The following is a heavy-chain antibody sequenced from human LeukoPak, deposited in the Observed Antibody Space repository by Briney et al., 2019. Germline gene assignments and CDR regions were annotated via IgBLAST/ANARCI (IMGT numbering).Heavy chain of an antibody. CDR2: IYGGGGT. CDR1: GFTVSNNY. D-gene: IGHD6-19*01. CDR3: ARDAGSAWISWFDS. V-gene: IGHV3-53*05. Sequence: GGSLRLSCAASGFTVSNNYMAWVRQAPGKGLEWVSVIYGGGGTYYGDSAGGRFTISRDDSQATVNLQMNSLTSEDTAVYYCARDAGSAWISWFDSWGQGSLVAVSS. J-gene: IGHJ5*01.